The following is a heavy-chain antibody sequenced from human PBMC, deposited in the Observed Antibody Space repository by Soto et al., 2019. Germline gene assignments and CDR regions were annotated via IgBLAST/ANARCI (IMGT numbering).Heavy chain of an antibody. CDR1: GGSISSGGYY. V-gene: IGHV4-31*03. J-gene: IGHJ6*03. CDR3: AREAARPALLVDYYMDV. CDR2: IYYSGST. D-gene: IGHD6-6*01. Sequence: SETLSLTCTVSGGSISSGGYYWSWIRQHPGKGLEWIGYIYYSGSTYYNPSLKSRVTISVDTSKNQFSLKLSSVTAADTAVYYCAREAARPALLVDYYMDVWGKGTTVTVSS.